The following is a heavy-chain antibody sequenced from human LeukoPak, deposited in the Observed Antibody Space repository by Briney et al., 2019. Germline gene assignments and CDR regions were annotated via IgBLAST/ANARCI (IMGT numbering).Heavy chain of an antibody. V-gene: IGHV4-39*01. CDR1: GGSISSSSYY. D-gene: IGHD1-26*01. CDR3: ARRLSVGVPGYYYYYMDV. Sequence: SETLSLTCTVSGGSISSSSYYWGWIRQPPGKGLEWIGSIYYSGSTYYNPSLKSRVTISVDTSKDQFSLKLSSVTAADTAVYYCARRLSVGVPGYYYYYMDVWGKGTTVTVSS. J-gene: IGHJ6*03. CDR2: IYYSGST.